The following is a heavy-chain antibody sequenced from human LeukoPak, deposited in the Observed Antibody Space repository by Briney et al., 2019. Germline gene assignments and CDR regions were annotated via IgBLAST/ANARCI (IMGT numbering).Heavy chain of an antibody. CDR2: IIPIFETT. J-gene: IGHJ5*02. CDR1: GVTFSTYA. V-gene: IGHV1-69*13. D-gene: IGHD2-15*01. Sequence: GASVKVSCKASGVTFSTYAISWVRQAPGQRLEWLGGIIPIFETTAYALKFQGRVTITADEFTTTAYMELSGLKSEDTAIYYCARMAYCSGGRCFSFLDPWGQGTLVTVSS. CDR3: ARMAYCSGGRCFSFLDP.